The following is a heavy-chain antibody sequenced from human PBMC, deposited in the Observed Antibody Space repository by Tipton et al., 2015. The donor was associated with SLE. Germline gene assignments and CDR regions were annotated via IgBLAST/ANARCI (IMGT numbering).Heavy chain of an antibody. J-gene: IGHJ6*02. V-gene: IGHV4-61*09. CDR2: AHYSGTT. Sequence: TLSLTCTVSGGSITSGTYYWSWIRRPAGKGLEWIGYAHYSGTTDYNPSLKSRVTMSVDTAKNQFSLKVTSVTAADTAVYYCARGMLTWRGAIIGVDVWGQGTSVNVSS. CDR3: ARGMLTWRGAIIGVDV. D-gene: IGHD2-8*01. CDR1: GGSITSGTYY.